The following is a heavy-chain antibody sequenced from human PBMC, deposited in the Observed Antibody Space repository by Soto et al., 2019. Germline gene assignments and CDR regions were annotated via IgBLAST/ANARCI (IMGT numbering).Heavy chain of an antibody. J-gene: IGHJ4*02. CDR3: VQRGGSGYYGAFDY. D-gene: IGHD3-22*01. CDR2: VSDSGGTT. V-gene: IGHV3-23*01. Sequence: PGGSLRLSCAASGFTFSAYAMTWVRQAPGKGLEWVSGVSDSGGTTYYADSVKGRFTISRDNSRNTLFLQMNSLRGEDTAVYYCVQRGGSGYYGAFDYWGEGTLVTVSS. CDR1: GFTFSAYA.